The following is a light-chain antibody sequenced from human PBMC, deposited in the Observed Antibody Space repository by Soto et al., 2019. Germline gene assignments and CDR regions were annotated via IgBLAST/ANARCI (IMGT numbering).Light chain of an antibody. CDR1: QSISSW. CDR3: QQYVTYSWT. Sequence: DIQMTQSPSTLSASVGDRVTITCRASQSISSWLAWYQQKPGKAPKLLIYRASTLESGVPVRFSGSGSGTEFTLTISSLQPDDFATYYCQQYVTYSWTFGQGTKVEIK. CDR2: RAS. J-gene: IGKJ1*01. V-gene: IGKV1-5*03.